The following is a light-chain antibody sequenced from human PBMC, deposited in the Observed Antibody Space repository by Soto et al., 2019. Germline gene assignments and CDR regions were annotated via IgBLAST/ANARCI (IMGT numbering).Light chain of an antibody. V-gene: IGLV2-8*01. Sequence: QSVLTQPPSASGSPGQSVTISCTGTSSDVGGYNYVSWYQQHPGKAPKLMIYEVSKRPSGVPDRFSGSKSGNTGSLTVSGLQAEDEADYYCSSYAGSTRGVFGTGTKLTVL. CDR3: SSYAGSTRGV. J-gene: IGLJ1*01. CDR1: SSDVGGYNY. CDR2: EVS.